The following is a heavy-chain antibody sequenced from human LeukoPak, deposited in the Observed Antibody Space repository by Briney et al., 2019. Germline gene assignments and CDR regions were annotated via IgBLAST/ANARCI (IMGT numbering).Heavy chain of an antibody. Sequence: SETLSLTCTASGGSVSSHFWSWIRQPPGKGLEWIGYFYNSGTTNYNPSLKSRVTMSVDTSKNQFSLMLRSVTAADTAVYYCARDHLPAGAPGYYIDVWGKGTTVTVSS. J-gene: IGHJ6*03. V-gene: IGHV4-59*02. CDR3: ARDHLPAGAPGYYIDV. CDR2: FYNSGTT. CDR1: GGSVSSHF. D-gene: IGHD4/OR15-4a*01.